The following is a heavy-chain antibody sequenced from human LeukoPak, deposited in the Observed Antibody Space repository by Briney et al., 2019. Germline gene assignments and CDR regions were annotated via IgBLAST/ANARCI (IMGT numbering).Heavy chain of an antibody. V-gene: IGHV4-59*08. J-gene: IGHJ3*02. CDR3: ARSRDTAMVTDAFDI. CDR2: IYYSGST. CDR1: GGSISSYY. Sequence: SETLSLTCTVSGGSISSYYWSWIRQPPGEGLEWIGYIYYSGSTNYNPSLKSRVTISVDTSKNQFSLKLSSVTAADTAVYYCARSRDTAMVTDAFDIWGQGTMVAVSS. D-gene: IGHD5-18*01.